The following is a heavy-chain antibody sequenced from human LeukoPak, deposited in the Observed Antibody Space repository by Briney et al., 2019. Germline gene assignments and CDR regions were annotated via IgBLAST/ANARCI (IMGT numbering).Heavy chain of an antibody. CDR2: IYPGDSDT. V-gene: IGHV5-51*01. CDR1: GYSFTSYW. CDR3: ARLGRESGGNTYFPEFFQN. D-gene: IGHD4-23*01. Sequence: GESLKISCKGSGYSFTSYWIGWVRQMPGKGLEWMGIIYPGDSDTRYSPAFQGQVTISADKSTSTAYLQWSSLEASDTAMYYCARLGRESGGNTYFPEFFQNWGQGTLVTVSS. J-gene: IGHJ1*01.